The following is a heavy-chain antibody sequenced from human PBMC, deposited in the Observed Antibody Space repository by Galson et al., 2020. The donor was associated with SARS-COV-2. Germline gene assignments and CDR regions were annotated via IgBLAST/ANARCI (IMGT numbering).Heavy chain of an antibody. J-gene: IGHJ4*02. Sequence: GESLNLSCEVSGLIFTDHYMTWIRQAPGKGLEWISYINGGSRIVYYADSVKGRFTISRDNAKNSLYLQMDSLRVEDTAVYYCARTYYDFWSGYYLDYWGQGTLVTVSS. CDR3: ARTYYDFWSGYYLDY. CDR2: INGGSRIV. V-gene: IGHV3-11*04. CDR1: GLIFTDHY. D-gene: IGHD3-3*01.